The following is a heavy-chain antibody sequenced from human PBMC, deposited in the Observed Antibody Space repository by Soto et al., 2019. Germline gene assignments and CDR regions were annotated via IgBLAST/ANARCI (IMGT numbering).Heavy chain of an antibody. Sequence: PSETLSLTCTVSVASISGFYWSWIRKSAGKGLEWIGRIYATGTTDYNPSLKSRVMMSVDTSKKQFSLKLRSVTAADTAVYYCVRDGTKTLRDWFDPWGQGISVTASS. D-gene: IGHD1-1*01. CDR3: VRDGTKTLRDWFDP. V-gene: IGHV4-4*07. J-gene: IGHJ5*02. CDR1: VASISGFY. CDR2: IYATGTT.